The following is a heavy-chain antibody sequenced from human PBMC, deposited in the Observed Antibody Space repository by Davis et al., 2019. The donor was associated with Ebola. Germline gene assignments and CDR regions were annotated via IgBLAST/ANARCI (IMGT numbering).Heavy chain of an antibody. J-gene: IGHJ6*03. CDR1: GYTFTGYY. D-gene: IGHD6-13*01. CDR2: INPNSGGT. V-gene: IGHV1-2*02. CDR3: TRVQYSSSWYSGYYYYYYMDV. Sequence: ASVKVSCKASGYTFTGYYMHWVRQAPGQGLEWMGWINPNSGGTNYAQKFQGRVTMTRDTSISTAYMELSRLRSDDTAVYYCTRVQYSSSWYSGYYYYYYMDVWGKGTTVTVSS.